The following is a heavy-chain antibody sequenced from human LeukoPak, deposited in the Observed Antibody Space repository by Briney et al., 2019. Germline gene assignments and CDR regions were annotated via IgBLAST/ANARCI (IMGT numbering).Heavy chain of an antibody. V-gene: IGHV1-69*04. CDR2: IIPLLGIA. CDR1: GGTFSSYA. J-gene: IGHJ4*02. CDR3: AREGYDRNSFYQFDY. D-gene: IGHD3-22*01. Sequence: GASVKVSCKASGGTFSSYAISWVRQAPGQGLEWMGRIIPLLGIANYAQKFQGRVTLTADKSTSTIYMEVSSLRSEDTAVYFCAREGYDRNSFYQFDYWGRGTLVTVSS.